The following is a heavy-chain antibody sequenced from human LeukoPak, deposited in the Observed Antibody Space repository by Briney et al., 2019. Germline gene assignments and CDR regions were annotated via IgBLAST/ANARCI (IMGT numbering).Heavy chain of an antibody. CDR1: GFTFSSYW. CDR2: IIQDGSEK. J-gene: IGHJ4*02. Sequence: GGSLRLSCAASGFTFSSYWMSWVRQAPGKGLEWVANIIQDGSEKYYVDSVKGRFTISRDNAKNPLYLQMNSPRAEDTAVYYCASSSGRSSYWGQGTLVTVSS. V-gene: IGHV3-7*01. D-gene: IGHD1-26*01. CDR3: ASSSGRSSY.